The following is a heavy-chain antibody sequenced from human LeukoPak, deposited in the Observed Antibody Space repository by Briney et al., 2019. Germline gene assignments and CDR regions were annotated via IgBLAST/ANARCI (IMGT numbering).Heavy chain of an antibody. Sequence: GGSLRLSCAASGFTVSSNYMSWVRQAPGTGLEWVGRIETKTGGGTTDYAAPVKGRFTVSRDDSQNTLYLQMNSLKTEDTAIYYCATEGGYSGSRIFDFWGQGSLVTVSS. CDR3: ATEGGYSGSRIFDF. D-gene: IGHD6-13*01. J-gene: IGHJ4*02. V-gene: IGHV3-15*04. CDR2: IETKTGGGTT. CDR1: GFTVSSNY.